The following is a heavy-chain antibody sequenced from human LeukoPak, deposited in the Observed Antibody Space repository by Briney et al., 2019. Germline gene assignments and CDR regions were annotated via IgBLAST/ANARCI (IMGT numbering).Heavy chain of an antibody. CDR2: LYSSGTT. Sequence: GGSLRLSCAASGFTFSSYSMKWVRRAPGKGLEWVSILYSSGTTYYANSVKGRFTISRDNSENKLFLQMNSLRAEDTAVYYCARGGFGPSDALDIWGQGTMVTVSS. V-gene: IGHV3-53*01. J-gene: IGHJ3*02. CDR3: ARGGFGPSDALDI. D-gene: IGHD3-10*01. CDR1: GFTFSSYS.